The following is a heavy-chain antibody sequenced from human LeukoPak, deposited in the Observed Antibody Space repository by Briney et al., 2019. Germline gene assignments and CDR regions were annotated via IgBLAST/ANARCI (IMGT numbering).Heavy chain of an antibody. CDR1: GYSISNGYW. Sequence: PSETLSLTCAVSGYSISNGYWWAWVRQPPGQGPEWIGSHYYNGNTYYNPSVKSRVAISVDTSKNKFSLRLSSVTAADTAVYYCARQETVTLPGDYWGQGTLVTVSS. J-gene: IGHJ4*02. CDR2: HYYNGNT. CDR3: ARQETVTLPGDY. D-gene: IGHD4-17*01. V-gene: IGHV4-38-2*01.